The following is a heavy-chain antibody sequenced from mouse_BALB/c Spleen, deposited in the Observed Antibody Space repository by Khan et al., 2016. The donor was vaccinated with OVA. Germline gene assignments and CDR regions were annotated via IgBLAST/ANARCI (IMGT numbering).Heavy chain of an antibody. CDR1: GYSFTSYY. D-gene: IGHD2-1*01. J-gene: IGHJ2*01. Sequence: VQLQQSGPELMKPGTSVMISCKASGYSFTSYYMHWVKQSHGKSLEWIGYIDPFNGGTSYNQKFKGKATLTVDKSSSTAYMHLSSLTSEDSAVYYCARSVYFGNYVFDYWGQGTTLTVSS. CDR3: ARSVYFGNYVFDY. CDR2: IDPFNGGT. V-gene: IGHV1S135*01.